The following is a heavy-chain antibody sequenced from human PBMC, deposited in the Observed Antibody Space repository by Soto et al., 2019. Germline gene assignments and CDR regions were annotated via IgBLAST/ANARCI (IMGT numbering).Heavy chain of an antibody. D-gene: IGHD2-2*01. CDR2: ISGSGGST. J-gene: IGHJ6*03. CDR1: GFTFSSYA. V-gene: IGHV3-23*01. Sequence: EVQLLESGGGLVQPGGSLRLSCAASGFTFSSYAMSWVRQAPGKGLEWVSAISGSGGSTYYADSVKGRFTISRDNSKNTLYLQMNSLSAQDTEVYYCAKGDCIRSSCYYYYYLDVWGKGPPVTVSS. CDR3: AKGDCIRSSCYYYYYLDV.